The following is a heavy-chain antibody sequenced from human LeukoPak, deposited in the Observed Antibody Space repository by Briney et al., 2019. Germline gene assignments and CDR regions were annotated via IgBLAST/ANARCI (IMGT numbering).Heavy chain of an antibody. Sequence: ASVKVSCKASGYTFTSYGISWVRQAPGQGLEWMGWISAYNGNTNYAQKLQGRVTMTTDTSTSTAYMELRSLRSDDTAVYYCARGDRIQLWLLYYSDYWGQGTLVTVSS. CDR2: ISAYNGNT. CDR3: ARGDRIQLWLLYYSDY. CDR1: GYTFTSYG. D-gene: IGHD5-18*01. J-gene: IGHJ4*02. V-gene: IGHV1-18*01.